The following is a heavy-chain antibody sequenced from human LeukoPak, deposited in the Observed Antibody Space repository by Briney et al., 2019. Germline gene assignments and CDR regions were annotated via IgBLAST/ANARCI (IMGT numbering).Heavy chain of an antibody. V-gene: IGHV3-30*04. Sequence: GGSLRLSCAASGFTFSNYAMHWVRQAPGKGLEWVAVISYDGSNKYYADSVKGRFTISRDNSKNTLYLQMNSLRTEDTAVYYCARGGITMIVVYFFDYWGQGTLVTVSS. D-gene: IGHD3-22*01. CDR2: ISYDGSNK. CDR3: ARGGITMIVVYFFDY. J-gene: IGHJ4*02. CDR1: GFTFSNYA.